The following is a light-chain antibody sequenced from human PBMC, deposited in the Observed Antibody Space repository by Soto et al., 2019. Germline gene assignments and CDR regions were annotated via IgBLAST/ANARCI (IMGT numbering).Light chain of an antibody. Sequence: DIVMTQSPDSLAVSLGERATINCRSSQSLLYNSDNKNYLRWFQQKPGQPPKLLMYWASTRESGVPDRFSGAGSRTDFTLTISSLHVEDVAVYYCQQYYDTPLTFGGGTKVEIK. CDR1: QSLLYNSDNKNY. CDR3: QQYYDTPLT. V-gene: IGKV4-1*01. CDR2: WAS. J-gene: IGKJ4*01.